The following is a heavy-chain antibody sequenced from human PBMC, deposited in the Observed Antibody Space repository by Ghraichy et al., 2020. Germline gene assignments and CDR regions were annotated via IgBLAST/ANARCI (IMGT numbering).Heavy chain of an antibody. CDR1: GGSISSSSYY. J-gene: IGHJ3*02. CDR2: IYYSGST. Sequence: ESLNISCTVSGGSISSSSYYWGWIRQPPGKGLEWIGSIYYSGSTYYNPSLKSRVTISVDTSKNQFSLKLSSVTAADTAVYYCARGNYYDSSGYPSADAFDIWGQGTMVTVSS. V-gene: IGHV4-39*01. D-gene: IGHD3-22*01. CDR3: ARGNYYDSSGYPSADAFDI.